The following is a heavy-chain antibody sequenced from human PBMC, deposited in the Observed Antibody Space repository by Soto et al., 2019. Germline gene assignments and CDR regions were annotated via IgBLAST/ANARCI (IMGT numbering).Heavy chain of an antibody. D-gene: IGHD5-12*01. V-gene: IGHV4-59*01. CDR3: ASMSVDPVLSFDS. CDR1: GGSISSYY. J-gene: IGHJ5*01. CDR2: IFYSGST. Sequence: QVQLQESGPGLVKPSETLSLTCTVSGGSISSYYWSWIRQPPGKGLEWIGFIFYSGSTSYNPSLKSRVTISIDTSEYQFSLKLNSVTAADTAVYYCASMSVDPVLSFDSLGQGTLVAVSS.